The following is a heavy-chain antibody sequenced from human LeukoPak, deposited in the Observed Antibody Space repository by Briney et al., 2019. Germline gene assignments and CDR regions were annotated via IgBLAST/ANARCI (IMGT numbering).Heavy chain of an antibody. CDR1: GFTFSDYY. D-gene: IGHD3-22*01. Sequence: GGSLRLSCAASGFTFSDYYMSWIRQAPGKGLEWVSYISSSGNMAYYADSVKGRFTISRDTAKDSLFLQMNSLRAADTAVYYCARVGAPTYYYDSSGYPDYWGQGPLVSVSS. CDR2: ISSSGNMA. V-gene: IGHV3-11*01. J-gene: IGHJ4*02. CDR3: ARVGAPTYYYDSSGYPDY.